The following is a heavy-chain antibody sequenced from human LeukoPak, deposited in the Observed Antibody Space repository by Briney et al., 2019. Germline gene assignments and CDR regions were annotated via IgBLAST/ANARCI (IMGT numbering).Heavy chain of an antibody. V-gene: IGHV3-74*01. D-gene: IGHD5-12*01. CDR2: INSDGRDT. CDR3: AILRRYSGYGVDY. CDR1: GFTFRSYR. Sequence: GGSLRLSCAASGFTFRSYRMDWVRQAPGKGLVWVARINSDGRDTYYADSVKGRFTISRDNSKNTLYLQMNSLRAEDTAVYYCAILRRYSGYGVDYWGQGTLVTVSS. J-gene: IGHJ4*02.